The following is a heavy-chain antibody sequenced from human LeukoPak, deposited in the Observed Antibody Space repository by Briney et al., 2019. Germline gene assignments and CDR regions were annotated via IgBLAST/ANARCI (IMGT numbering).Heavy chain of an antibody. CDR1: GYTFTGYY. CDR2: INPNSGGT. Sequence: ASVKVSCKASGYTFTGYYMHWVRQAPGQGLEWMGWINPNSGGTNYAQKFQGRVTMTRDTSISTAYMELSRLRSDDTAVYYCARVAGSSSWYGVGFDPWGQGTLVTVSS. J-gene: IGHJ5*02. D-gene: IGHD6-13*01. CDR3: ARVAGSSSWYGVGFDP. V-gene: IGHV1-2*02.